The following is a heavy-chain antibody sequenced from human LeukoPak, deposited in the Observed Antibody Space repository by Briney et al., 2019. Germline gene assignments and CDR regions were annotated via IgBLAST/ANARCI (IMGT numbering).Heavy chain of an antibody. J-gene: IGHJ6*02. D-gene: IGHD2-15*01. CDR3: ARMWHTPQDIVVVNYYGMDV. CDR2: MNPNSGNT. Sequence: GSVKVSCKASGYTFTSYDINWVRQATGQGLEWMGWMNPNSGNTGYAQKFQGRVTMTRNTSISTAYMELSSLRSEDTAVYYCARMWHTPQDIVVVNYYGMDVWGQGTTVTVSS. V-gene: IGHV1-8*01. CDR1: GYTFTSYD.